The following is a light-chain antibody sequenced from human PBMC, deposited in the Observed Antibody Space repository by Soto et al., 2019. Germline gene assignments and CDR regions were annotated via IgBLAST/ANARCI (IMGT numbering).Light chain of an antibody. CDR1: SSDVGGYNY. CDR3: SSYTSSSTLV. CDR2: DVS. J-gene: IGLJ2*01. V-gene: IGLV2-14*01. Sequence: QSALTQPASVSGSPGQSITISCTATSSDVGGYNYVSWYQQHPGKAPKLMIYDVSNRPSGVSNRFSGSKSGSTASLTISGLQAEDEADYYCSSYTSSSTLVFGGGTQLTVL.